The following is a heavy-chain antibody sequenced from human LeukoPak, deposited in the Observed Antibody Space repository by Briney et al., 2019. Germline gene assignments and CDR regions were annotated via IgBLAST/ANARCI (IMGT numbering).Heavy chain of an antibody. CDR2: ISSSSSYI. CDR3: ARGLQNKYGMDV. D-gene: IGHD4-11*01. J-gene: IGHJ6*02. CDR1: GFTFSSYS. V-gene: IGHV3-21*01. Sequence: PGGSLRLSCAASGFTFSSYSMNWVRQAPGKGLEWVSSISSSSSYIYYADSVKGRFTISRDNAKNSLYLQMNSLRAEDTAVYYCARGLQNKYGMDVWGQGTTVTVSS.